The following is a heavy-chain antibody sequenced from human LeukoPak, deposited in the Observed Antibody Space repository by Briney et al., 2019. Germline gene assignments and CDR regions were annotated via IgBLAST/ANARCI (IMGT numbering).Heavy chain of an antibody. CDR3: ARDTYYYGSGMGGMDV. Sequence: GASVKVSCKASGYTFTSYGISWVRQAPGQGLEWMGWISAYNGNTNYAQKLQGRVTMTTDTSTSTAYMELRSLRSDDTAVYYCARDTYYYGSGMGGMDVWGQGTTVTVSS. J-gene: IGHJ6*02. CDR2: ISAYNGNT. D-gene: IGHD3-10*01. CDR1: GYTFTSYG. V-gene: IGHV1-18*01.